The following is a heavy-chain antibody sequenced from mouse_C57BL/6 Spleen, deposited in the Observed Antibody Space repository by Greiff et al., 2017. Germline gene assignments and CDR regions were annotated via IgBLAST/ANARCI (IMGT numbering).Heavy chain of an antibody. J-gene: IGHJ3*01. CDR2: ISDGGSYT. D-gene: IGHD4-1*01. Sequence: EVKLVESGGGLVKPGGSLKLSCAASGFTFSSYAMSWVRQTPEKRLEWVATISDGGSYTYYPDNVKGRFTISRDNAKNNLYLQMSHLQSEDTAMYYCARDLGNWSAWFAYWGQGTLVTVSA. CDR1: GFTFSSYA. V-gene: IGHV5-4*01. CDR3: ARDLGNWSAWFAY.